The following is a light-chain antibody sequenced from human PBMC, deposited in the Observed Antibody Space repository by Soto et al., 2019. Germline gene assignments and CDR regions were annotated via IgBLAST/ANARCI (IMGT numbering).Light chain of an antibody. Sequence: DIQLTQSPSFLSASVGDRVTITCRASQGISSYLAWYQQKPGKAPKLLIYAASTLQSGVPSRFSGSGSGTEFTLTISSLQPEDFATYYCQLRGTFGPGTKVDIK. V-gene: IGKV1-9*01. CDR1: QGISSY. CDR2: AAS. J-gene: IGKJ3*01. CDR3: QLRGT.